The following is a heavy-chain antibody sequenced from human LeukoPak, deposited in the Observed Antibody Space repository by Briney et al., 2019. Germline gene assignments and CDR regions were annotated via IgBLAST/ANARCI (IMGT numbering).Heavy chain of an antibody. V-gene: IGHV3-23*01. CDR1: GFTFSSYG. CDR2: ISGSGGST. Sequence: PGGTLRLSCAASGFTFSSYGMSWVRQAPGKGLEWVSAISGSGGSTYYADSVKGRFTISRDNSKNTLYLQMNSLRAEDTAVYYCAKAVRGVHQFDYWGQGTLVTVSS. CDR3: AKAVRGVHQFDY. D-gene: IGHD3-10*01. J-gene: IGHJ4*02.